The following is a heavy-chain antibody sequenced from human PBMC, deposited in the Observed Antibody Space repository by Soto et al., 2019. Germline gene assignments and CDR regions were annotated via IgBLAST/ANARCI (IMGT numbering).Heavy chain of an antibody. J-gene: IGHJ4*02. V-gene: IGHV4-34*01. D-gene: IGHD6-6*01. CDR2: INHSGST. CDR1: GGSFSGYY. Sequence: QVQLQQWGAGLLKPSETLSLTCAVYGGSFSGYYWSWIRQPPGKGLEWIGEINHSGSTNYNPSLKSRVTISVDASKSQFSLKLSSVTAADTAMYYCARTSRFAYWGQGTLVTVSS. CDR3: ARTSRFAY.